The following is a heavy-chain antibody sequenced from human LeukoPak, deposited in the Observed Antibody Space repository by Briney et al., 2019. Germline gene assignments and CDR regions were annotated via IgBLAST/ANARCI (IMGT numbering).Heavy chain of an antibody. CDR3: ARDPGRNGYTFDY. J-gene: IGHJ4*02. CDR1: GLTVSRNY. D-gene: IGHD5-18*01. CDR2: LYSGGGT. Sequence: GGSLRLSCAAAGLTVSRNYMSWVRQAPGKGLEWVSLLYSGGGTYYADSVKGRFTISRDNSKNTLYLQMNSLRSEDTAVYYCARDPGRNGYTFDYWGQGTLVTVSS. V-gene: IGHV3-66*01.